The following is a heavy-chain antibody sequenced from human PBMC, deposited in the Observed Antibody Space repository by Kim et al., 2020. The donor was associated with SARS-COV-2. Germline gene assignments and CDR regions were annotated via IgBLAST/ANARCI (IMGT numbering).Heavy chain of an antibody. CDR1: GFTFSSYG. CDR2: ISYDGSNK. D-gene: IGHD2-2*01. J-gene: IGHJ6*02. CDR3: AKAPDIVVVPAASGGLDV. Sequence: GGSLRLSCAASGFTFSSYGMHWVRQAPGKGLEWVAVISYDGSNKYYADSVKGRFTISRDNSKNTLYLQMNSLRAEDTAVYYCAKAPDIVVVPAASGGLDVWGQGTRDTL. V-gene: IGHV3-30*18.